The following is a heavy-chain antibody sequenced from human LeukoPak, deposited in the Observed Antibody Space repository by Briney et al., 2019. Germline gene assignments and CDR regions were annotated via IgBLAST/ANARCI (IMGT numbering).Heavy chain of an antibody. D-gene: IGHD3-3*01. CDR3: AKAHTYYDFWSGPSDY. CDR1: GFTFSSYA. J-gene: IGHJ4*02. V-gene: IGHV3-23*01. CDR2: ISGSGGST. Sequence: GGSLRLSCAASGFTFSSYAMSWVRQAPGKGLEWVSAISGSGGSTYYADSVKGRFTISRDNSKNTLYLQMNSPRAEDTAVYYCAKAHTYYDFWSGPSDYWGQGTLVTVSS.